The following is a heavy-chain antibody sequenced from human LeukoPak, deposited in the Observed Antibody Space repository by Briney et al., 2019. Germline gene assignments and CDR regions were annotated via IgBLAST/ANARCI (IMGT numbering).Heavy chain of an antibody. CDR2: ISRSGSTI. D-gene: IGHD3-10*01. V-gene: IGHV3-48*03. J-gene: IGHJ4*02. Sequence: GGSLRLSCSASPFALSSYEMNWVRQAPGKGLEWVSYISRSGSTIYYADSVKGRFTISRDHAEDSLFLQMNSLRAEDTAVYYCAREGSSYAPSAPFFFDFWGQGTLVTVSS. CDR1: PFALSSYE. CDR3: AREGSSYAPSAPFFFDF.